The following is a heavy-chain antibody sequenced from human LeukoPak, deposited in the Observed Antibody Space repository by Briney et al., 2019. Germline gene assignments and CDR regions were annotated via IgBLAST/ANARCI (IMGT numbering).Heavy chain of an antibody. CDR1: GFTFSSYA. CDR3: ARGGYYDSSGLVDY. Sequence: HTGGSLRLSCAASGFTFSSYAMPWVRQAPGKGLEWVAVISYDGSNKYYADSVKGRFTISRDNSKNTLYLQMNSLRAEDTAVYYCARGGYYDSSGLVDYWGQGTLVTVSS. J-gene: IGHJ4*02. CDR2: ISYDGSNK. D-gene: IGHD3-22*01. V-gene: IGHV3-30-3*01.